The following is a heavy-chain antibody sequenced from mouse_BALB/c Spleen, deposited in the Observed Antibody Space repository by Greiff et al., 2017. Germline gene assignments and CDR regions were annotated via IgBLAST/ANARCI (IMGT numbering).Heavy chain of an antibody. CDR2: IAPGSGST. D-gene: IGHD1-1*01. CDR3: ARSYGSCLFDY. Sequence: DLVKPGASVKLSCKASGYTFTSYWINWIKQRPGQGLEWIGRIAPGSGSTYYNEMFKGKATLTVDTSSSTAYIQLSSLSSEDSAVYFCARSYGSCLFDYWGQGTTLTVSS. CDR1: GYTFTSYW. V-gene: IGHV1S41*01. J-gene: IGHJ2*01.